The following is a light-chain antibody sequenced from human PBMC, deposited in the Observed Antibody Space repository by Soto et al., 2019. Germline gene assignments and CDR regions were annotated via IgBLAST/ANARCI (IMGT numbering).Light chain of an antibody. CDR2: DAS. CDR1: QSVSSSS. V-gene: IGKV3-20*01. CDR3: QQYGSSPPIT. Sequence: EIVLTQSPGTLSLSPGERATLSCRASQSVSSSSLAWYQQKPGQAPRLLIYDASNRATGIPARFSGSGSGTDFTLTISRLEPEDFAVYYCQQYGSSPPITFGQGTRLEIK. J-gene: IGKJ5*01.